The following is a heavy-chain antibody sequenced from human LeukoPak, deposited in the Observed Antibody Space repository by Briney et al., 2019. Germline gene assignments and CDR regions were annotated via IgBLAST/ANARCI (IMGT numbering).Heavy chain of an antibody. Sequence: GGSLRLSCAASGFTFSSYGMHWVRQAPGKGLEWVAVIWYDGSNKYYADPVKGRFTISRDNSKNTLYLQMNSLRAEDTAVYYCAKDFPPYYDILTGYYPGWFDPWGQGTLVTVSS. CDR1: GFTFSSYG. D-gene: IGHD3-9*01. J-gene: IGHJ5*02. CDR2: IWYDGSNK. V-gene: IGHV3-33*06. CDR3: AKDFPPYYDILTGYYPGWFDP.